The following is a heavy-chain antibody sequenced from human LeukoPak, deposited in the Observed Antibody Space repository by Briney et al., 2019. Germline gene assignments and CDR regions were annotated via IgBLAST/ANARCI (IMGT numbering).Heavy chain of an antibody. Sequence: PSETLSLTCSVSGGSIRSYNWNWIRQPPGKGLEWIGYISDSGSTNYNPSLKSRVTMSVDTSMNRFSLKLSSVTAADTAVYYCARDGGDYPFDYWGQGTLVTVSS. CDR2: ISDSGST. D-gene: IGHD4-17*01. CDR1: GGSIRSYN. CDR3: ARDGGDYPFDY. V-gene: IGHV4-59*01. J-gene: IGHJ4*02.